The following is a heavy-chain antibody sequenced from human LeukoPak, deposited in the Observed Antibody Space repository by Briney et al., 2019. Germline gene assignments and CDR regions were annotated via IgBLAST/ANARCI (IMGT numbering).Heavy chain of an antibody. V-gene: IGHV3-7*01. CDR3: ARDVGGSLDH. D-gene: IGHD1-26*01. J-gene: IGHJ4*02. Sequence: PGGSLRLSCAASGFTFSTYWMAWVRQAPGKGLEWVANIKGDESARHQADSVKGRFTISRDNAQNSVYLQMSSLRGEDTAVYYCARDVGGSLDHWGRGTLVTVSS. CDR1: GFTFSTYW. CDR2: IKGDESAR.